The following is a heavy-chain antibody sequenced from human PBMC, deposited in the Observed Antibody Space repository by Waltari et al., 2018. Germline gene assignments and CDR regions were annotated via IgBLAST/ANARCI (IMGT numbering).Heavy chain of an antibody. Sequence: EVQLLESGGGLVQPGGSLRLSCAASGFSFSNYAMSWVRQVPGKGLEGVSAASDSGGSSYYADSVKGRFTISRDNSKNMLYLQMKYLSAEDTARYYCAKDLLPTGVFDYWGQGALVTVSS. J-gene: IGHJ4*02. CDR1: GFSFSNYA. V-gene: IGHV3-23*01. CDR3: AKDLLPTGVFDY. D-gene: IGHD3-10*01. CDR2: ASDSGGSS.